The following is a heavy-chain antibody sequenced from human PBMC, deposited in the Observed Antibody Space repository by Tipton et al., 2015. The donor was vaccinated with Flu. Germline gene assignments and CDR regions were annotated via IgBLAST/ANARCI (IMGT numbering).Heavy chain of an antibody. D-gene: IGHD3-3*02. CDR3: ARDLRSIIFGELGAENGFDP. J-gene: IGHJ5*02. V-gene: IGHV4-4*02. CDR2: IYHSGNT. CDR1: GGSISSSNW. Sequence: GLVKPSGTLSLTCAVSGGSISSSNWWTWIRQPPGKRLEWIGEIYHSGNTNSNPSLKSRVTISVDKSKNQLSLKLNSVTAADTAVYYCARDLRSIIFGELGAENGFDPWGQGILVTVSS.